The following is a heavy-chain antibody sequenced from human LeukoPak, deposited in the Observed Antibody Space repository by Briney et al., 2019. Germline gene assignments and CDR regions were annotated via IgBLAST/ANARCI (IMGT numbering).Heavy chain of an antibody. CDR1: GFTFSSYW. J-gene: IGHJ4*02. V-gene: IGHV3-7*01. D-gene: IGHD2-21*01. CDR3: ARGGGYCGGDCYGIDY. CDR2: IKEDGSEK. Sequence: PGGSLRLSCAASGFTFSSYWMSWVRQAPGKGVEWVANIKEDGSEKYYVDSVKGRFTISRDNAKNSLYVQMNSLRAEDTAVYYCARGGGYCGGDCYGIDYWGQGTLVTVSS.